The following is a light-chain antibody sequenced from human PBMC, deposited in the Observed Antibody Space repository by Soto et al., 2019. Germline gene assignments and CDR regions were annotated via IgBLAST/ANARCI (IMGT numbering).Light chain of an antibody. J-gene: IGKJ1*01. CDR1: QSVSSS. CDR2: GAS. Sequence: DMVMTQSPATLSVSPGERATLSCRASQSVSSSLAWYQQKPGRSPRLLIYGASTRAIGIPARFSGSGSGTEFTLTISSLQSEDFAAYYCLQYNNWWTFGQGTKVEIK. CDR3: LQYNNWWT. V-gene: IGKV3-15*01.